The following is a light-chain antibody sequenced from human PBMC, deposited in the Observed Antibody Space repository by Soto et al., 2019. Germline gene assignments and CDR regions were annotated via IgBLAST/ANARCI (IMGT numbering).Light chain of an antibody. CDR2: DVS. CDR1: SSDVGSFDY. CDR3: CSYAGSYTYV. Sequence: QSALTQPRSVSGSPGQSVTISCTGISSDVGSFDYVSWYQQSPVKAPKLMIYDVSKRPSGVPDRFSGSKSCNTASLIISGLQAEDEAVYYCCSYAGSYTYVFGTGTKVTVL. V-gene: IGLV2-11*01. J-gene: IGLJ1*01.